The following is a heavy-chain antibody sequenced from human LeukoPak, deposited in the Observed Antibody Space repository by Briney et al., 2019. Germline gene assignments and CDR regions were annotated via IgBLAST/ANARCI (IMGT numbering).Heavy chain of an antibody. Sequence: PSETLSLTCTVSGGSISSHYWSWIRQPPGKGLEWIGYIYYSGSTNYNPSLKSRVTVSVDTSKNQFSLKLSSVTAADTAVYYCARDSGYCSGGSCYHWFDPWGQGTLVTVSS. CDR2: IYYSGST. V-gene: IGHV4-59*11. J-gene: IGHJ5*02. D-gene: IGHD2-15*01. CDR1: GGSISSHY. CDR3: ARDSGYCSGGSCYHWFDP.